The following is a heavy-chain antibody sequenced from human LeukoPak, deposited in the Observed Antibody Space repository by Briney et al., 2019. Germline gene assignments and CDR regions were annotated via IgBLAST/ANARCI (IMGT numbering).Heavy chain of an antibody. CDR2: IHHSGST. V-gene: IGHV4-38-2*02. D-gene: IGHD1-14*01. J-gene: IGHJ5*02. CDR3: ARAEGWFDP. Sequence: SETLSLTCTVSGYSISSGYYWGWIRQPPGKGLEWIGSIHHSGSTYYNPSLKSRVTISVDTSKNQFSLKLSSVTAADTAVYYCARAEGWFDPWGQGTLVTVSS. CDR1: GYSISSGYY.